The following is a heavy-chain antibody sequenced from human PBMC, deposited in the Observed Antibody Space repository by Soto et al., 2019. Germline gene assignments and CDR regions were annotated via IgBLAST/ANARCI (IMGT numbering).Heavy chain of an antibody. CDR3: AREGAGTTGDAFDI. V-gene: IGHV4-31*03. CDR1: GGSISSGGYY. J-gene: IGHJ3*02. CDR2: IYYSGST. Sequence: PSETLSLTCTVSGGSISSGGYYWSWIRQHPGKGLEWIGYIYYSGSTYYNPSLKSRVTISVDTSKNQFSLKLSSVTAADTAVYYCAREGAGTTGDAFDIWGQGTMVTV. D-gene: IGHD1-7*01.